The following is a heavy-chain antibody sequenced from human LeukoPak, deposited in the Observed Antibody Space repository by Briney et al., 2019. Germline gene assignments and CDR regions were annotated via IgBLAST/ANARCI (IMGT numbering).Heavy chain of an antibody. V-gene: IGHV5-51*01. Sequence: KDGESLKISCKGSGYSFTSYWIGWVRHMPGKGLEWMGIIYPGDSDTRYSPSFQGQVTISADKSISTAYLQWSSLRASDTAMYYCARTYRHDAFDIWGQGTMVTVSS. CDR2: IYPGDSDT. CDR3: ARTYRHDAFDI. D-gene: IGHD2-2*01. CDR1: GYSFTSYW. J-gene: IGHJ3*02.